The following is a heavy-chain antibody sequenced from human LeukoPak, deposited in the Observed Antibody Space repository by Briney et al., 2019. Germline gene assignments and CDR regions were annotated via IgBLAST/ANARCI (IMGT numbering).Heavy chain of an antibody. Sequence: GRSLRLSCAASGFTFSTYGMHWVRQAPGEGLEWVAVIWNDGSNKYYADSVKGRFTISRDISKNTLHLQMNSLRAEDTAIYYCARGGIAAADIDYWGQGTLVTVSS. J-gene: IGHJ4*02. D-gene: IGHD6-13*01. V-gene: IGHV3-33*01. CDR3: ARGGIAAADIDY. CDR2: IWNDGSNK. CDR1: GFTFSTYG.